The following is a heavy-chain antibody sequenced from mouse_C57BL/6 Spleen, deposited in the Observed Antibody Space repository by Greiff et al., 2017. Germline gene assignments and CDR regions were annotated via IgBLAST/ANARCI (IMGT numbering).Heavy chain of an antibody. CDR1: GYTFTSYW. D-gene: IGHD1-1*01. V-gene: IGHV1-64*01. CDR3: ANYYGGYAMDY. J-gene: IGHJ4*01. Sequence: QVQLKQPGAELVKPGASVKLSCKASGYTFTSYWMHWVKQRPGQGLEWIGMIHPNSGSTNYNEKFKSKATLTVDKSSSTAYMQLISLTSEDSAVYYWANYYGGYAMDYWGQGTSGTVSS. CDR2: IHPNSGST.